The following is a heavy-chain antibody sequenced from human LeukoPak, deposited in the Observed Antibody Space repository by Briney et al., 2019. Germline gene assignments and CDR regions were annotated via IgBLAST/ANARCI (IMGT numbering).Heavy chain of an antibody. J-gene: IGHJ3*02. CDR1: GGTFSSYA. D-gene: IGHD2-2*02. V-gene: IGHV1-69*05. CDR2: IIPIFGTA. CDR3: ARVDCSSTSCYTGFDDAFDI. Sequence: SVKVSCKASGGTFSSYAISWVRQAPGQGLEWMGGIIPIFGTANYAQKFQGRVTITTDESTSTAYMELSSLRSEDTAVYYCARVDCSSTSCYTGFDDAFDIWGQGTMVTVSS.